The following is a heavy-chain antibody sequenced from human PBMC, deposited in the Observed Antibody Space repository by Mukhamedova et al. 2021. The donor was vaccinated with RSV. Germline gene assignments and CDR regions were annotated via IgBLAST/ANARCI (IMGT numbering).Heavy chain of an antibody. CDR2: T. J-gene: IGHJ6*02. CDR3: ARGRRACSGGSCYSYYYGMDV. V-gene: IGHV4-34*01. D-gene: IGHD2-15*01. Sequence: TNYNSSLKSRVTISVDTSKNQFSLKLSSVTAADTAVYYCARGRRACSGGSCYSYYYGMDVWGQGTTVTVSS.